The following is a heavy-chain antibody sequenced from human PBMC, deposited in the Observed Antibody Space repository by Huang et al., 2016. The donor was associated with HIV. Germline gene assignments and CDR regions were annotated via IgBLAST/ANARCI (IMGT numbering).Heavy chain of an antibody. CDR2: INQSGST. J-gene: IGHJ3*02. V-gene: IGHV4-34*01. CDR3: ARPTYDFWSGYQNAFDI. Sequence: QVQLQQWGAGLLKPSETLSLTCAVYGGSFSGYYWSWIRQPPGKGLEWIGEINQSGSTNDNPSLKSRVTISVDTSKNQFSLKLSSVTAADTAVYYCARPTYDFWSGYQNAFDIWGQGTMVTVSS. D-gene: IGHD3-3*01. CDR1: GGSFSGYY.